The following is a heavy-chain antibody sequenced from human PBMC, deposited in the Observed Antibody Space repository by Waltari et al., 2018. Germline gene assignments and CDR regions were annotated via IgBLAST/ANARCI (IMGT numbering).Heavy chain of an antibody. Sequence: QLQLQESGPRLVRPSETLSLICRVSGVSITSNRHYWAWIRQSPGQGLAWIGTVSYSGTTYISPSLKSLVSVSRDTSKNRVSLILGSVTAADMAVYYCATYIGASVGTAAFDVWGQGTMVTVSS. CDR1: GVSITSNRHY. CDR2: VSYSGTT. D-gene: IGHD5-12*01. CDR3: ATYIGASVGTAAFDV. J-gene: IGHJ3*01. V-gene: IGHV4-39*01.